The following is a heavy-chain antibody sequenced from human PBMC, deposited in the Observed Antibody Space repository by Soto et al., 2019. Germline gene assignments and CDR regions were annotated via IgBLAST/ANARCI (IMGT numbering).Heavy chain of an antibody. J-gene: IGHJ6*02. D-gene: IGHD6-19*01. CDR1: GGSISSSSYY. CDR2: IYYSGST. Sequence: SGTLSLTCTVSGGSISSSSYYWGWIRQPPGKGLEWFGSIYYSGSTYYNPSLKSRVTISVDTSKNQFSLKLSSVTAADTAVYYCARGSAVKYSSGWYRHYYGMDVWGQGTTVTVSS. CDR3: ARGSAVKYSSGWYRHYYGMDV. V-gene: IGHV4-39*01.